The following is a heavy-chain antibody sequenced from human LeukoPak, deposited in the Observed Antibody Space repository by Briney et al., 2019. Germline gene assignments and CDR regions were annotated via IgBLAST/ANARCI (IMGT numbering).Heavy chain of an antibody. J-gene: IGHJ6*02. D-gene: IGHD6-6*01. CDR2: IYYSGST. CDR1: GGSISRSGYY. V-gene: IGHV4-31*03. CDR3: ARDLRSSSSSGINYYGMDV. Sequence: PSETLSLTCTVSGGSISRSGYYWSWIRQHPGTGLEWIGYIYYSGSTYYNPSLKSRVTISVDTSKNQFSLELSSVTAADTAVYYCARDLRSSSSSGINYYGMDVWGQGTTVTVSS.